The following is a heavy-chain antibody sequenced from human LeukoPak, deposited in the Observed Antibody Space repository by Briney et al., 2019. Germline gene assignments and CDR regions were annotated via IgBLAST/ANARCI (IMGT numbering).Heavy chain of an antibody. D-gene: IGHD6-13*01. J-gene: IGHJ6*03. Sequence: GGSLRLSCAASGFTFSSYGMSWVRQAPGKGLEWVSSISSSSYIYYADSVKGRFTISRDNAKNSLYLQMNSLRAEDTAVYYCAKVSTSPYSSSWYDYYYYYMDVWGKGTTVTISS. CDR2: ISSSSYI. CDR3: AKVSTSPYSSSWYDYYYYYMDV. V-gene: IGHV3-21*04. CDR1: GFTFSSYG.